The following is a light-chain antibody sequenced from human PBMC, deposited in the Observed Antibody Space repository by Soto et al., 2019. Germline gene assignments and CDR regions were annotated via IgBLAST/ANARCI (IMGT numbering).Light chain of an antibody. CDR3: AAWDESLRGLV. J-gene: IGLJ2*01. V-gene: IGLV1-44*01. CDR1: RSNIGSNT. Sequence: QSVLTQPPSASGTPGQRVTISCSGSRSNIGSNTVNWYQQLPGAAPKLLFYSNDRRASGVPDRFSGSKSGTSASLAISGLRSEEEGDYYCAAWDESLRGLVFGGGTKLTV. CDR2: SND.